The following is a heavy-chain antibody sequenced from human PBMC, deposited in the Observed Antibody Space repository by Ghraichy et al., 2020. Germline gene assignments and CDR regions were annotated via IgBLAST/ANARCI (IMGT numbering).Heavy chain of an antibody. CDR3: ARDGGIAVAGTGDAFDI. D-gene: IGHD6-19*01. J-gene: IGHJ3*02. CDR1: GFTVSSNY. V-gene: IGHV3-66*02. CDR2: IYSGGST. Sequence: GGSLRLSCAASGFTVSSNYMSWVRQAPGKGLEWVSVIYSGGSTYYADSVKGRFTISRDNSKNTLYLQMNSMRAEDTAVYYCARDGGIAVAGTGDAFDIWGQGTMVTVSS.